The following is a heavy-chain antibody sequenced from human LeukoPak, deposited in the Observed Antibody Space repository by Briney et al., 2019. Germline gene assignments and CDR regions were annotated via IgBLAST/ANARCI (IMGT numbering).Heavy chain of an antibody. CDR2: INPNNGGT. V-gene: IGHV1-2*02. D-gene: IGHD3-22*01. J-gene: IGHJ4*02. Sequence: ASVKVSCKASGYTFTGYYMHWVRQAPGQGLEWMGWINPNNGGTNTQKFQGRVTMTRDTSINTAYMELSSLRSDDTAVYYCARGRDSSGSYSGPGDYWGQGTLVTVSS. CDR3: ARGRDSSGSYSGPGDY. CDR1: GYTFTGYY.